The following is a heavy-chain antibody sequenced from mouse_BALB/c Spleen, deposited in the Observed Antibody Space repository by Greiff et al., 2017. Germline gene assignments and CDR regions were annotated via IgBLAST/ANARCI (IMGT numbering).Heavy chain of an antibody. J-gene: IGHJ3*01. CDR2: IDPENGNT. CDR3: ARVGYDGAWFAY. D-gene: IGHD2-14*01. CDR1: GFNIKDYY. V-gene: IGHV14-1*02. Sequence: EVQLQESGAELVRPGALVKLSCKASGFNIKDYYMHWVKQRPEQGLEWIGWIDPENGNTIYDPKFQGKASITADTSSNTAYLQLSSLTSEDTAVYYCARVGYDGAWFAYWGQGTLVTVSA.